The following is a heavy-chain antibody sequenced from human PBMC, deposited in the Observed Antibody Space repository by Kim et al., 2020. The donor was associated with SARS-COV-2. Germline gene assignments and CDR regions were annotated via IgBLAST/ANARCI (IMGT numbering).Heavy chain of an antibody. Sequence: STYYADSVRGRFTNSSDNSKKTLYLQMNSLRAEDTAVYYCAKDNSRDGMDVWGQGTTVTVSS. D-gene: IGHD1-1*01. CDR2: ST. CDR3: AKDNSRDGMDV. V-gene: IGHV3-23*01. J-gene: IGHJ6*02.